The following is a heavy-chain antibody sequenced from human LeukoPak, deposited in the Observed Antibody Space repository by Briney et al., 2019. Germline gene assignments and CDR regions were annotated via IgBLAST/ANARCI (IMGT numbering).Heavy chain of an antibody. CDR3: AHRPLYCSSTSRHPADWFDP. Sequence: SGPTLVNPTQTLTLTCTFSGFSLSTSGVGVGWIRQPPGKALEWLALIYWNDDKRYSPSLKSRLTITKDTSKNQVVLTMTNMDPVDTATYYCAHRPLYCSSTSRHPADWFDPWGQGTLVTVSS. CDR2: IYWNDDK. CDR1: GFSLSTSGVG. J-gene: IGHJ5*02. V-gene: IGHV2-5*01. D-gene: IGHD2-2*01.